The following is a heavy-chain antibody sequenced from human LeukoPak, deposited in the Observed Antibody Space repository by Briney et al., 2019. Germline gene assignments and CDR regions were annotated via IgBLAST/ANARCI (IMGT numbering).Heavy chain of an antibody. Sequence: ASVKVSCKASGGTFSSYAISWVRQAPGQGLEWMGRIIPILGIANYAHKFQGRGTITADKSTSTAYMELSSLRPEDTGVYYCANPWGAVGDWGQGTLVTVSS. D-gene: IGHD3-10*01. CDR1: GGTFSSYA. J-gene: IGHJ4*02. V-gene: IGHV1-69*04. CDR3: ANPWGAVGD. CDR2: IIPILGIA.